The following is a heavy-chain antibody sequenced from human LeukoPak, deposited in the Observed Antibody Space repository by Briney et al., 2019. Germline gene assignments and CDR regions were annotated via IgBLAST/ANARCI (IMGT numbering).Heavy chain of an antibody. Sequence: ASVKVSCKASGYTFTSYYMHWVRQAPGQGLEWMGIINPSGGSTSHAQKFQGRVTMTRDTSTSTVYMELSSLRSEDTAVYYRAREEAAGQYYYYYYYMDVWGKGTTVTVSS. CDR1: GYTFTSYY. J-gene: IGHJ6*03. CDR2: INPSGGST. V-gene: IGHV1-46*01. CDR3: AREEAAGQYYYYYYYMDV. D-gene: IGHD6-13*01.